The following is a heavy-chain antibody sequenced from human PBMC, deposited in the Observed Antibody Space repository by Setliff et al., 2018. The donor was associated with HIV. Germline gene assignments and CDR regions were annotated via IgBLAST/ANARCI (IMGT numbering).Heavy chain of an antibody. CDR3: AKNYFDTSGWSAVDY. CDR1: GYTFTGYY. Sequence: ASVKVSCKASGYTFTGYYMHWVRQAPGQGLEWMGRINPNSGGTNYAQKFQGRVTMTRDTSISTDYMELSRLRTDDTAVYYCAKNYFDTSGWSAVDYWGQGTLVTVSS. J-gene: IGHJ4*02. V-gene: IGHV1-2*06. D-gene: IGHD3-22*01. CDR2: INPNSGGT.